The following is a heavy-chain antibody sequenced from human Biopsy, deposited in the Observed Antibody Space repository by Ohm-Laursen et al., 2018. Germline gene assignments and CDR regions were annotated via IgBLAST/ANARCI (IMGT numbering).Heavy chain of an antibody. CDR1: EFSFSRYD. J-gene: IGHJ6*02. Sequence: ASVKVSCKGSEFSFSRYDMHWVRQAPGRGLEWMGIIGPSGGGTMDTQKFQDRLTMTRDTSTSTVHMELKSLKSGDTAVYYCAIFEGYSDDNLDYEHYGMDVWGQGTTVTVSS. CDR2: IGPSGGGT. D-gene: IGHD1-26*01. V-gene: IGHV1-46*01. CDR3: AIFEGYSDDNLDYEHYGMDV.